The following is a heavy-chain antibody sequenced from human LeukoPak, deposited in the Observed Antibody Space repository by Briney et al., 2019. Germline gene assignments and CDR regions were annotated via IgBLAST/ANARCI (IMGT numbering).Heavy chain of an antibody. V-gene: IGHV3-23*01. D-gene: IGHD2-15*01. Sequence: GGSLRLSCAASGFIFCIYAMTWVRQAPGKGLEWVSLITASAGTTYYADSVKGRFTISRDNSKNTLFLQMNSLRAEDTALYYCAKDPASGYCTGGTCYDSPFDSWGQGTLVTVSS. CDR1: GFIFCIYA. CDR3: AKDPASGYCTGGTCYDSPFDS. J-gene: IGHJ4*02. CDR2: ITASAGTT.